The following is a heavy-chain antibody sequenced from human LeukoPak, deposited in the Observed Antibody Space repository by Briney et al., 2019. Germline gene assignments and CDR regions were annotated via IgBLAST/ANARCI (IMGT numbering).Heavy chain of an antibody. CDR2: IIPILGIA. J-gene: IGHJ4*02. CDR1: GGTFSSYT. D-gene: IGHD4-11*01. Sequence: SVKVSCKASGGTFSSYTISWVRQAPGQGLEWMGRIIPILGIANYAQKFQGRVTITADESTSTAYMELSSLRSEDTAVYYCARGKGDYRLIYWGQGTLVTVSS. CDR3: ARGKGDYRLIY. V-gene: IGHV1-69*02.